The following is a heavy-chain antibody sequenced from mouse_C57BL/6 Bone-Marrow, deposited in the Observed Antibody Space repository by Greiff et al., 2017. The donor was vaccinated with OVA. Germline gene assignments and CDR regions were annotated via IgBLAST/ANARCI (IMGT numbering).Heavy chain of an antibody. CDR1: GYTFTNYW. CDR3: PRVYSNYEGYWYFDV. CDR2: IYPGGGYT. V-gene: IGHV1-63*01. Sequence: QVQLKQSGAELVRPGTSVKMSCKASGYTFTNYWIGWAKQRPGHGLEWIGDIYPGGGYTNYNEKFKGKATLTADKSSSTAYMQFSSLTSEDSAIYYCPRVYSNYEGYWYFDVWGTGTTVTVSS. J-gene: IGHJ1*03. D-gene: IGHD2-5*01.